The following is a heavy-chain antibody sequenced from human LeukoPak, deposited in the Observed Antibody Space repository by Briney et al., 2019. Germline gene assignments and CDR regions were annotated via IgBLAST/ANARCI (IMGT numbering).Heavy chain of an antibody. CDR3: AKDRTQWLVLNAFDI. CDR2: ISGSGGST. D-gene: IGHD6-19*01. J-gene: IGHJ3*02. V-gene: IGHV3-23*01. CDR1: GFTFSSYA. Sequence: GGSLRLSCAASGFTFSSYAMSWVRLAPGKGLEWVSAISGSGGSTYYADSVKGRFTISRDNSKNTLYLQMNSLRAEDTAVYYCAKDRTQWLVLNAFDIWGQGTMVTVSS.